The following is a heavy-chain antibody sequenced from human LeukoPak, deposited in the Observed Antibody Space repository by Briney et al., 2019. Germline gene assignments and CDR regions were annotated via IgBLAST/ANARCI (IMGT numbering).Heavy chain of an antibody. Sequence: ASVKVSCKASGYTFTDYYVHWVRQAPGQGLEWMGGINTNSGGTNFAQKFQGRVTMTRDTSIRTVYLEMSSLRSDDTALYYCAKAEYLDYWGQGNPV. CDR2: INTNSGGT. V-gene: IGHV1-2*02. CDR1: GYTFTDYY. J-gene: IGHJ4*02. CDR3: AKAEYLDY.